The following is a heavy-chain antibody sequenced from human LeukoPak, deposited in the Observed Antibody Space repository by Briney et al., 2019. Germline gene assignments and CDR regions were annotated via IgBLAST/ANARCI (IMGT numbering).Heavy chain of an antibody. D-gene: IGHD3-3*01. CDR3: AREVRQRFWFDP. CDR1: GYTFTSYY. Sequence: ASVKVSCKASGYTFTSYYMHWVRQAPGQGLEWMGIINPSGGSTSYAQKFQGRVTITADKSTSTAYMELSSLRSEDTAVYYCAREVRQRFWFDPWGQGTLVTVSS. J-gene: IGHJ5*02. V-gene: IGHV1-46*01. CDR2: INPSGGST.